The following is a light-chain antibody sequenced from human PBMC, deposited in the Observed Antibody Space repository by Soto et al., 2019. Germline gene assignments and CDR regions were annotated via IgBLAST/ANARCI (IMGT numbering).Light chain of an antibody. CDR2: AAS. CDR1: RDIGND. J-gene: IGKJ1*01. V-gene: IGKV1-6*01. Sequence: AIQMTQSPSSLSASVGDRVTITCRASRDIGNDLGWYQQKPGKAPKHLIFAASNLQSGVPSRFSGGGSGTDFPLHISSLQADDFATYYCLQHFNFSWTFGQGTKVE. CDR3: LQHFNFSWT.